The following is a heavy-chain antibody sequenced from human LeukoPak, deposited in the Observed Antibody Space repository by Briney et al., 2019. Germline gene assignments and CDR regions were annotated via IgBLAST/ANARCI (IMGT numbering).Heavy chain of an antibody. CDR3: AGAYVWEPSGGAFDI. J-gene: IGHJ3*02. Sequence: ASVKVSCKASGYTFTGYYMHWVRQAPGQGLEWMGWINPNSGGTNYAQKFQGRVTMTRDMSTSTVYMELSSLRSEDTAVYYCAGAYVWEPSGGAFDIWGQGTMVTVSS. D-gene: IGHD1-26*01. CDR2: INPNSGGT. V-gene: IGHV1-2*02. CDR1: GYTFTGYY.